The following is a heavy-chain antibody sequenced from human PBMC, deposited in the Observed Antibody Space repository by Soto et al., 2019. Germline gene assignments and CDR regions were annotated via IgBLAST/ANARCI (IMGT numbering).Heavy chain of an antibody. CDR1: GDSISGNY. D-gene: IGHD6-13*01. CDR3: ARDPCISSCPDH. V-gene: IGHV4-59*12. Sequence: SETLSLTCTVSGDSISGNYWGWIRQPPGKRLQWIGYMYYTGSTNYNPSLKSRVTISVDTSKNQFSLRLSSVTAADTAVYYCARDPCISSCPDHWGQGTLVTVSS. CDR2: MYYTGST. J-gene: IGHJ4*02.